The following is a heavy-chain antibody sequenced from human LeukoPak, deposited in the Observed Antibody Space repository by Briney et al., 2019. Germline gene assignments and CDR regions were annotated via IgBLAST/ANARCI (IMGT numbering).Heavy chain of an antibody. CDR1: GGTFSSYA. V-gene: IGHV1-69*13. Sequence: GASVKVSCKASGGTFSSYAISWVRQAPGQGLEWMGGIIPIFGTANYARKFQGRVTITADESASTAYMELSSLRSEDTAVYYCARDYSGSYYQDAFDIWGQGTMVTVSS. J-gene: IGHJ3*02. CDR2: IIPIFGTA. D-gene: IGHD1-26*01. CDR3: ARDYSGSYYQDAFDI.